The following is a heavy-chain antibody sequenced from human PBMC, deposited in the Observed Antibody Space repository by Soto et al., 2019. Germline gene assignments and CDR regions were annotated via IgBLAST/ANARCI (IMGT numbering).Heavy chain of an antibody. CDR1: GGSFSSYA. Sequence: QGQLEQSGAEVRKPGSSVKVSCKASGGSFSSYAISWVRQAPGQGLEWMGGIVPVLGTSHSAQKFQGRVTFSTDDSTTTAYMELSSLSSEDTAVYYCARDSPGGGYYYGMDVWGQGTTVTVSS. V-gene: IGHV1-69*01. CDR3: ARDSPGGGYYYGMDV. CDR2: IVPVLGTS. D-gene: IGHD3-16*01. J-gene: IGHJ6*02.